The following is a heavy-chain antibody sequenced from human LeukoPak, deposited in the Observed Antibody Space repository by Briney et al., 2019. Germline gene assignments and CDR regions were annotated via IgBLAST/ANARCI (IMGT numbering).Heavy chain of an antibody. D-gene: IGHD3-3*01. CDR3: ARVGRSGYSLDY. J-gene: IGHJ4*02. Sequence: GGPLRLTCAASGFAFNTYSIDWVRQAPGKGLEWFSYISSSSSNIYYADSVMGRFTISRDNANNLVFLQMNSLRAEDTAVYYCARVGRSGYSLDYWGQGTLVTVSS. V-gene: IGHV3-48*04. CDR1: GFAFNTYS. CDR2: ISSSSSNI.